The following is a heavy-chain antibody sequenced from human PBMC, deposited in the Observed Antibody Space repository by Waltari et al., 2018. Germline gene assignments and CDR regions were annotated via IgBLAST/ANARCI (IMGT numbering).Heavy chain of an antibody. CDR1: GYSITTGYY. J-gene: IGHJ4*02. V-gene: IGHV4-38-2*01. D-gene: IGHD2-8*01. CDR2: IYHSGSA. CDR3: ARVSGVYYFDY. Sequence: QVQLQESGPGLVKPSETLSLTCGVSGYSITTGYYWGWIRQPPGKGLEWIGSIYHSGSAYYNPSFKSRVSMSVHTSKNHFSLKVTSVTAADTAIYFCARVSGVYYFDYWGQGNLVTVS.